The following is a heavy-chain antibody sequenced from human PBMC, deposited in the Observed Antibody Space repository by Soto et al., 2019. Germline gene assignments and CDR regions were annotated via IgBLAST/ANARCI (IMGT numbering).Heavy chain of an antibody. Sequence: SGPTLVNPTQTLTLTCTFSGFSLSTSGVGVGWIRQPPGKALEWLALIYWDDDKRYSPSLKSRLTITKDTSKNQVVLTMTNMDPVDTATYYCARSRQQLGNYYCYYMDVWGKGTTVTVSS. D-gene: IGHD6-13*01. J-gene: IGHJ6*03. CDR1: GFSLSTSGVG. CDR3: ARSRQQLGNYYCYYMDV. V-gene: IGHV2-5*02. CDR2: IYWDDDK.